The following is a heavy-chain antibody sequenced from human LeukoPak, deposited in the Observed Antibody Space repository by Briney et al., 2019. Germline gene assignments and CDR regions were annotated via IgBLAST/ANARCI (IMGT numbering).Heavy chain of an antibody. J-gene: IGHJ4*02. CDR3: ASPGYSSGWYVFDY. CDR1: GGSISSGGYY. CDR2: INYRGST. Sequence: SQTLSLTCTVSGGSISSGGYYWSWIRQHPGKGLEWIGYINYRGSTYYNPPLKSRVTISVDTSKNQFSLKLSSVTAADTAVYHCASPGYSSGWYVFDYWGQGTLVTVSS. D-gene: IGHD6-19*01. V-gene: IGHV4-31*03.